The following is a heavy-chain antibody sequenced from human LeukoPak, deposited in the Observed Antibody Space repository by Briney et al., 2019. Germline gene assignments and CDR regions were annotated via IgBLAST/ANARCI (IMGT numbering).Heavy chain of an antibody. CDR3: ARDRRILYSTDYYYMDV. Sequence: GGSLRLSCAASGFTVSSNYMSWVRQAPGKGLEWVSVIYSGGSTYYADSVKDRFTISRDNSKNTLYLQMNSLRAEDTAVYYCARDRRILYSTDYYYMDVWGKGTTVTVSS. CDR1: GFTVSSNY. D-gene: IGHD2-8*01. CDR2: IYSGGST. V-gene: IGHV3-53*01. J-gene: IGHJ6*03.